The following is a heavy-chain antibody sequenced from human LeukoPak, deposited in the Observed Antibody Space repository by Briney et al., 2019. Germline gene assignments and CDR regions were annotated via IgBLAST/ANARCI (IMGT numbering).Heavy chain of an antibody. CDR1: GFTFSSYW. V-gene: IGHV3-7*01. Sequence: PGGSLRLSCAASGFTFSSYWMSWVRQAPGKGLEWVANIKQDGSEKYYVDSVKGRFTISRDNAKNSLYLQMNSLRAEDTAVYYCAREGTAMLLYMDVWGKGTTVTVSS. CDR2: IKQDGSEK. CDR3: AREGTAMLLYMDV. D-gene: IGHD5-18*01. J-gene: IGHJ6*03.